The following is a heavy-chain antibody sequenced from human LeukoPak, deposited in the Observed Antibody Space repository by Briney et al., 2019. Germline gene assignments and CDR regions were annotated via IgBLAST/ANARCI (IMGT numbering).Heavy chain of an antibody. V-gene: IGHV4-59*01. D-gene: IGHD3-22*01. J-gene: IGHJ1*01. CDR2: IYYSGST. CDR1: GGSISSYY. CDR3: ARGTAVVASN. Sequence: PSETLSLTCTVSGGSISSYYWSWIRHPPGQGPEWIGYIYYSGSTNYNPSLKSRVTISVDTSKNQFSLKLSSVTAADTAVYYCARGTAVVASNWGQGTLVTVSS.